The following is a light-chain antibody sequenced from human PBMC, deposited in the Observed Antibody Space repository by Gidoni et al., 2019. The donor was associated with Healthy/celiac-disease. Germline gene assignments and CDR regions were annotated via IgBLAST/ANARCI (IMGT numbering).Light chain of an antibody. CDR1: QSVSSY. J-gene: IGKJ1*01. CDR3: QQRNNWPRT. CDR2: DAS. Sequence: EIVLTQSPATLSLSPGERATLSCRASQSVSSYLAWYQQKPGQAPRLLIYDASNRATGIPARFSGSGSGTDFTLTISSLEPEDFAAYYCQQRNNWPRTFGQGTKVEIK. V-gene: IGKV3-11*01.